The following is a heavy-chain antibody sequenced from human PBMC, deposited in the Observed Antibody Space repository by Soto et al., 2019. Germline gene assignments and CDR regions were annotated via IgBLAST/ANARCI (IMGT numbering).Heavy chain of an antibody. CDR3: ARGTKYYPQGMEV. Sequence: SEALSLTCAFSGDSINNYYWTWIRQPPGKGLEWIGYIYDSGSTSYNPSLKSRLTISVDTSKNQFSLKLKSVTAADTAVYYCARGTKYYPQGMEVWGQGSTVPV. D-gene: IGHD1-26*01. V-gene: IGHV4-59*01. CDR1: GDSINNYY. CDR2: IYDSGST. J-gene: IGHJ6*02.